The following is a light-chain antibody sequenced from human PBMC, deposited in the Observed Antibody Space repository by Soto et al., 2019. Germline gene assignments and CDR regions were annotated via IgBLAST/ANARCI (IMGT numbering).Light chain of an antibody. CDR2: SAS. Sequence: DIPMTQSPSSLSASVGDRVTITCRASQSIGNNLNWYQQKRGTAPKLLIYSASRLHSGVPSRFSGSGSETEFTLSISRLQPEDFATYYCQQSYTTRWTFGQGTEVDVK. CDR3: QQSYTTRWT. V-gene: IGKV1-39*01. J-gene: IGKJ1*01. CDR1: QSIGNN.